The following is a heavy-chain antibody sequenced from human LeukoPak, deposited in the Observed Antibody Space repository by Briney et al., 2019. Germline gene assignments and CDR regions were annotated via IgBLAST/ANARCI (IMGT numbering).Heavy chain of an antibody. CDR2: IYYSGST. CDR3: ASKRRGYCSSTSCYEEDDY. CDR1: GGSISSYY. Sequence: SETLSLTCTVSGGSISSYYWSWIRQPPGKGLEWIGYIYYSGSTNYNPSLKSRVTISVDTSKNQFSLKRSSVTAADTAVYYCASKRRGYCSSTSCYEEDDYWGQGTLVTVSS. J-gene: IGHJ4*02. V-gene: IGHV4-59*01. D-gene: IGHD2-2*01.